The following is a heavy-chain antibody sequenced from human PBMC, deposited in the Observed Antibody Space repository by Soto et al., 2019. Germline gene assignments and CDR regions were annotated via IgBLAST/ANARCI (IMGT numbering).Heavy chain of an antibody. CDR2: IIPIFDTA. CDR1: GGTFSDST. CDR3: ARNGTLTGYSYGMDG. J-gene: IGHJ6*02. D-gene: IGHD1-1*01. Sequence: QVQLVQSGAELRKPGSSVKVSCKASGGTFSDSTINWVRQAPGQRLEWMGGIIPIFDTANYAEKFQGRVTMSADESTSTSFMEVSSLRSEDTAVYYCARNGTLTGYSYGMDGWGQVTRVTVSS. V-gene: IGHV1-69*01.